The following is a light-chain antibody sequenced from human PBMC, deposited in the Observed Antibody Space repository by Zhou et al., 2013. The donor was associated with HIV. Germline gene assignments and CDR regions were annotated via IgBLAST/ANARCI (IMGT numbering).Light chain of an antibody. CDR2: LGS. CDR1: QSLLYSNGYNY. CDR3: QQGLQIPPT. V-gene: IGKV2-28*01. Sequence: DIVMTQSPLSLPVTPGEPASISCRSSQSLLYSNGYNYLDWYLQKPGQAPQLLIYLGSTRASGVPDRFSGSGSGTDFSLKISSVEAEDVGIYYCQQGLQIPPTFGGGTKVEIK. J-gene: IGKJ4*01.